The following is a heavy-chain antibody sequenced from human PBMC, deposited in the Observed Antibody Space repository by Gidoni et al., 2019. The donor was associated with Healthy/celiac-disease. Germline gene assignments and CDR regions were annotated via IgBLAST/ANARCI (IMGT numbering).Heavy chain of an antibody. CDR2: IYYSGST. J-gene: IGHJ4*02. V-gene: IGHV4-39*01. CDR3: ARHSIAAAGKRGFDY. Sequence: QLQLQESGPGLVKPSETLSLTCTVSCGSISSSSYYWGWIRQPPGKGLEWIGSIYYSGSTYYNPSLKSRVTISVDTSKNQFSLKLSSVTAADTAVYYCARHSIAAAGKRGFDYWGQGTLVTVSS. D-gene: IGHD6-13*01. CDR1: CGSISSSSYY.